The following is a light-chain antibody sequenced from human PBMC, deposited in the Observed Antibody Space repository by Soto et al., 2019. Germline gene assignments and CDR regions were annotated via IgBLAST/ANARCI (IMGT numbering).Light chain of an antibody. CDR3: AAWDDSLNGPV. J-gene: IGLJ2*01. V-gene: IGLV1-44*01. CDR2: YNN. CDR1: SSNIGSNT. Sequence: QAVVTQPPSASGTPGQRVTISCSGSSSNIGSNTVNWYQQLPGTAPKLLIYYNNQRPSGVPDRFSGSKSGTSASLAISGLQSEDEADYYCAAWDDSLNGPVFGGGTKLTVL.